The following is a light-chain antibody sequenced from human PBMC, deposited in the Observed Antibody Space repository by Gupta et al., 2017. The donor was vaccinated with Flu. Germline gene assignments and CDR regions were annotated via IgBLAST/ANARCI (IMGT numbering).Light chain of an antibody. CDR1: TSDVGNYNR. CDR3: SSYTTGSVL. CDR2: EVS. Sequence: QSALTQPPSVSGPPGQSVTISCNGITSDVGNYNRVPWYQQSPGTAPKLMIYEVSNRPSGVPDRFSGSKSGNTASLTISGLQAEDEGDYYCSSYTTGSVLFGGGTKLTVL. V-gene: IGLV2-18*02. J-gene: IGLJ2*01.